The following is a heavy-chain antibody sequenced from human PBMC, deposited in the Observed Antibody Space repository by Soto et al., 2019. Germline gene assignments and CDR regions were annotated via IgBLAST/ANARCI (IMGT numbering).Heavy chain of an antibody. Sequence: PSETLSLTCGVSDYSISGGYYWGWVRQPPGKGLEWIGSFFHSGNSYYNPSLKSRVTISMDTSGNQFSLKLTSVTAADTAVYYCARSLHVTVAGYFDSWGHGALVTVSS. CDR3: ARSLHVTVAGYFDS. J-gene: IGHJ4*01. CDR2: FFHSGNS. V-gene: IGHV4-38-2*01. D-gene: IGHD6-19*01. CDR1: DYSISGGYY.